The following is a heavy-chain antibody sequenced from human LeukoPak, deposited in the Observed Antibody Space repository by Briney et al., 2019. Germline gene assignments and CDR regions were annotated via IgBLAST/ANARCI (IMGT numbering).Heavy chain of an antibody. CDR3: ARDPNHYYDSSGYYGDY. J-gene: IGHJ4*02. Sequence: ASVKVSCKASGYTFTSYYMHWVRQAPGQGLEWMGIINPSGGSTSYAQKFQGRVTMTRDTSTSTVYMELSSLRSEDTAVYYCARDPNHYYDSSGYYGDYWGQGTLVTVSS. D-gene: IGHD3-22*01. CDR1: GYTFTSYY. V-gene: IGHV1-46*01. CDR2: INPSGGST.